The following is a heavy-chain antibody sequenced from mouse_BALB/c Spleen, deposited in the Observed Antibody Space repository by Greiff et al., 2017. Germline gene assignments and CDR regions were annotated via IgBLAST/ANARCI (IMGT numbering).Heavy chain of an antibody. D-gene: IGHD2-1*01. Sequence: VQLVESGAELVRPGTSVKVSCKASGYAFTNYLIEWVKQRPGQGLEWIGVINPGSGGTNYNEKFKGKATLTADKSSSTAYMQLSSLTSDDSAVYFCARGGYGSAMDYWGQGTSVTVSS. CDR1: GYAFTNYL. CDR2: INPGSGGT. CDR3: ARGGYGSAMDY. V-gene: IGHV1-54*01. J-gene: IGHJ4*01.